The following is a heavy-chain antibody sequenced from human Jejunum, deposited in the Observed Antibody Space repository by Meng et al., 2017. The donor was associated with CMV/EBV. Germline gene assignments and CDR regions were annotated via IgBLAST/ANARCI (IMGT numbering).Heavy chain of an antibody. CDR3: APDITGDEGS. CDR2: IYSSGRT. V-gene: IGHV4-39*07. Sequence: CTVSAASIRSSNFFWGSIRQAPGKGLELIWSIYSSGRTYYNPSLKSRVTISLDTSKNQFSLKLTSVTAADTAVYYCAPDITGDEGSWGQGTLVTVSS. J-gene: IGHJ5*02. D-gene: IGHD7-27*01. CDR1: AASIRSSNFF.